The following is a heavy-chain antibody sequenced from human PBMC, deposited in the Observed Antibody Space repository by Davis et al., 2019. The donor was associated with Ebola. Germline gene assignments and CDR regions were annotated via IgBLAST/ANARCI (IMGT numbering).Heavy chain of an antibody. CDR3: ARMDYYYGSGTNRFDP. D-gene: IGHD3-10*01. Sequence: MPSETLSLTCAVYGGSFSGYYWSWVRQPPGKGLEWIGEINHSGSTSYNPSLKSRVTISVDTSKNQFSLKLSSVTAADTAVYYCARMDYYYGSGTNRFDPWGQGTLVTVSS. CDR1: GGSFSGYY. V-gene: IGHV4-34*01. J-gene: IGHJ5*02. CDR2: INHSGST.